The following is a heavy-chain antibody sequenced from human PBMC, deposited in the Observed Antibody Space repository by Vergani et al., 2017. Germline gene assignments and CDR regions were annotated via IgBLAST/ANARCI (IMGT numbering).Heavy chain of an antibody. J-gene: IGHJ3*02. D-gene: IGHD5-24*01. CDR1: GGSISSYY. Sequence: QVQLQESGPGLVKPSETLSLTCTVSGGSISSYYWSWIRQPPGKGLEWIGYIYYSGSTNYNPSLKSRVTISVDTSKNQFSLKLSSVTAADTAVYYCARWLQSWVAFDIWGQGTMVTVSS. CDR2: IYYSGST. V-gene: IGHV4-59*01. CDR3: ARWLQSWVAFDI.